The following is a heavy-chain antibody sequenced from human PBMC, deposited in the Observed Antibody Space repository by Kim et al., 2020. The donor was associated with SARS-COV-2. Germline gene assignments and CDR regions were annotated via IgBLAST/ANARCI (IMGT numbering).Heavy chain of an antibody. CDR1: GYTFTSYY. V-gene: IGHV1-46*01. CDR2: INPSGGST. Sequence: ASVKVSCKASGYTFTSYYMHWVRQAPGQGLEWMGIINPSGGSTSYAQKFQGRVTMTRDTSTSTVYMELSSLRSEDTAVYYCARDNTAMPKRGVGFDYWGQGTLVTVSS. D-gene: IGHD5-18*01. CDR3: ARDNTAMPKRGVGFDY. J-gene: IGHJ4*02.